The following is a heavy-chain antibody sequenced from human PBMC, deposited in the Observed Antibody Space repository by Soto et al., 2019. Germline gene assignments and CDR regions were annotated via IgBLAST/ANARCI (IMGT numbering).Heavy chain of an antibody. J-gene: IGHJ5*02. CDR3: ARGRGIQLLTDRCWFDP. V-gene: IGHV1-69*02. CDR2: IIPILGIA. D-gene: IGHD2-2*01. Sequence: ASVKVSCKASGGTFRSYTISWVRQAPGQGLEWMGRIIPILGIANYAQKFQGRVTITADKSTSTAYMELSSLRSEDTAVYYCARGRGIQLLTDRCWFDPWGQGTLVTVSS. CDR1: GGTFRSYT.